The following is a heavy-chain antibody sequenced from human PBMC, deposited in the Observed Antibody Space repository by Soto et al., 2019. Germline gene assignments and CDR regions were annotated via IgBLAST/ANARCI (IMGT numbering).Heavy chain of an antibody. Sequence: PSETLSLTCAVYGGSFSGYYWSWIRQPPGKGLEWIGEINHSGSTNYNPSLKSRVTISVDTSKSQFSLKLSSVTAADTAVYYCAREAYGSGSYYKSVPRYNWFDPWGQGTKVTVS. V-gene: IGHV4-34*01. CDR1: GGSFSGYY. CDR2: INHSGST. D-gene: IGHD3-10*01. CDR3: AREAYGSGSYYKSVPRYNWFDP. J-gene: IGHJ5*02.